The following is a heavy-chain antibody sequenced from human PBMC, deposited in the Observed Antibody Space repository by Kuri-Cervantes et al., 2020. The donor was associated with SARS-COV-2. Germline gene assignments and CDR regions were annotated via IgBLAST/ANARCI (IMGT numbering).Heavy chain of an antibody. CDR3: AKAAEGVDTAMVPQEYYYYYYGMDV. V-gene: IGHV3-30-3*01. CDR2: ISYDGSNK. J-gene: IGHJ6*02. CDR1: VFTFRNSA. Sequence: LSLTCADPVFTFRNSAFHWVRQAPGKGLEWVAVISYDGSNKYYADSVKGRFTISRDNSKNTLYLQMNSLRAEDTAVYYCAKAAEGVDTAMVPQEYYYYYYGMDVWGQGTTVTVSS. D-gene: IGHD5-18*01.